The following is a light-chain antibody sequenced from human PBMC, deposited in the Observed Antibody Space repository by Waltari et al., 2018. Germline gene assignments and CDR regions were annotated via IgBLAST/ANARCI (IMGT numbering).Light chain of an antibody. CDR2: TAS. CDR3: LQHNTYPWT. Sequence: DIQMTQSPSSLSASVGARVTFTCRASQDIRNDLGWYQQKPGKPPKRLIYTASTLQSGVPSRFSGTGSGTEFTLTISSLQPEDFATDYCLQHNTYPWTFGQGTKVEIK. V-gene: IGKV1-17*01. CDR1: QDIRND. J-gene: IGKJ1*01.